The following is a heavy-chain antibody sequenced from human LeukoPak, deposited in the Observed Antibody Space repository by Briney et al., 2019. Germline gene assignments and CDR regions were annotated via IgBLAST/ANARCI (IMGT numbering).Heavy chain of an antibody. J-gene: IGHJ5*02. V-gene: IGHV3-53*01. D-gene: IGHD6-13*01. CDR1: GFTVSSNY. CDR2: IYSSGNT. Sequence: QAGGSLRLSCAASGFTVSSNYMSWVRQAPGKGLEWVSVIYSSGNTHYADSVKGRFTISRDNSKNTLYLQMNSLRAEDTAVYYRARHYSSSWYWFDPWGQGTLVTVSS. CDR3: ARHYSSSWYWFDP.